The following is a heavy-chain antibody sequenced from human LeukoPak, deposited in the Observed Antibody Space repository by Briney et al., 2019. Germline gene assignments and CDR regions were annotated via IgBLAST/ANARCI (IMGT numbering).Heavy chain of an antibody. Sequence: PGGSLRLSCAASGFTVSSNYMSWVRQAPGKGLEWVSVIYSGGSTYYADSVKGRFTISRDNSKNTLYLQMNSLRTEDTAVYYCARVSYYYDSHDAFDIWGQGTMVTVSS. CDR1: GFTVSSNY. V-gene: IGHV3-66*01. J-gene: IGHJ3*02. D-gene: IGHD3-22*01. CDR3: ARVSYYYDSHDAFDI. CDR2: IYSGGST.